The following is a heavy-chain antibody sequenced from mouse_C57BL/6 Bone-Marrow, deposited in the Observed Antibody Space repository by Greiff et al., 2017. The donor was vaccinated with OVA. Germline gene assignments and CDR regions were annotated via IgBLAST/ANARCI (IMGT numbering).Heavy chain of an antibody. J-gene: IGHJ4*01. Sequence: VQLKQSGAELVRPGASVKLSCTASGFNIKDDYMHWVKQRPEQGLEWIGWIDPENGDTEYASKFQGKATITADTSSNTAYLQLSSLTSEDTAVYYCTITVDYAMDYWGQGTSVTVSS. CDR2: IDPENGDT. CDR1: GFNIKDDY. CDR3: TITVDYAMDY. D-gene: IGHD1-1*01. V-gene: IGHV14-4*01.